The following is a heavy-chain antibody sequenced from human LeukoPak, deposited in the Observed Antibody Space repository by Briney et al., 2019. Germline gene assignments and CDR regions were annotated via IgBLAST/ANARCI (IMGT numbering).Heavy chain of an antibody. D-gene: IGHD3-22*01. CDR2: FSGSGGST. CDR3: ANVPPPGDYDSSGYYPWAYFDY. Sequence: PGGSLRLSCAASGFTFSSYAMSWVRQAPGKGLEWVSAFSGSGGSTYYADSVKGRFTISRDNSKNTLYLQMNSLRAEDTAVYYCANVPPPGDYDSSGYYPWAYFDYWGQGTLVTVPS. CDR1: GFTFSSYA. V-gene: IGHV3-23*01. J-gene: IGHJ4*02.